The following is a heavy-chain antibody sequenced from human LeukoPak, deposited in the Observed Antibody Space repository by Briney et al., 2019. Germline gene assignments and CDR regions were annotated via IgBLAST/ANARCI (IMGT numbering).Heavy chain of an antibody. CDR2: INLSGGST. Sequence: AAVKVSCKASGYTFTNYYLHWVRQAPGQGLEWMGIINLSGGSTSYAQKFQGRVTMTRDTSTSTVYVELSSLRSEDTAVYYCARGPYYYDSSGFYSNYWGQGTLVTVSS. J-gene: IGHJ4*02. CDR1: GYTFTNYY. D-gene: IGHD3-22*01. CDR3: ARGPYYYDSSGFYSNY. V-gene: IGHV1-46*01.